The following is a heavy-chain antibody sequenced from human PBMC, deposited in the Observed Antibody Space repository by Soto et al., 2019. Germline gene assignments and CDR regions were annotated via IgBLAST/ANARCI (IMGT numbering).Heavy chain of an antibody. Sequence: QVQLQESGPGLVKPSETLSLTCTVSGGSISNFYWTWIRQPPGKGLEWIGNVHYSGSTNYNPSVKSRGTSAVETAENQLSLNLGSVTAADTALYYCASTKDAGSDRGGMDVWGQGTTVTVSS. V-gene: IGHV4-59*08. CDR1: GGSISNFY. D-gene: IGHD2-8*01. CDR2: VHYSGST. CDR3: ASTKDAGSDRGGMDV. J-gene: IGHJ6*02.